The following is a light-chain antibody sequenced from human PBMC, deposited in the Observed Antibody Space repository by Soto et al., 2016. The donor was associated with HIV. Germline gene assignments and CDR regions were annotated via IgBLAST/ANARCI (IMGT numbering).Light chain of an antibody. V-gene: IGKV1-6*01. CDR3: QQYNSYPWT. CDR1: QGIKNE. J-gene: IGKJ1*01. CDR2: SAS. Sequence: AIQMTQSPSSLSASVGDRVTITCRASQGIKNELGWYQQKPGKAPKLLIYSASSLGSGVPSRFSGSGSGTDFTLTISSLQPDDFATYYCQQYNSYPWTFGQGTKVEIK.